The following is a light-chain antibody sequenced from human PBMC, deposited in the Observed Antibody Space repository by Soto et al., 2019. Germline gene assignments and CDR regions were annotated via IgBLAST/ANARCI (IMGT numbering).Light chain of an antibody. CDR1: QSVSSSY. CDR2: GAS. CDR3: QQYGSLFT. Sequence: EIVLTQSPGTLSLSPGERATLSCRASQSVSSSYLAWYQQKPGQAPRLLIYGASSRATGIPDRFSGSGSGTDFTLTSSRLEPDDFAVYYCQQYGSLFTFGPGTKVDIK. J-gene: IGKJ3*01. V-gene: IGKV3-20*01.